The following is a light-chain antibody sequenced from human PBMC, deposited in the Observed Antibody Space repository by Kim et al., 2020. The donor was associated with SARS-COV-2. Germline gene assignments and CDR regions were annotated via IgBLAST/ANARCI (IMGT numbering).Light chain of an antibody. J-gene: IGLJ3*02. CDR1: SSNIGRRP. V-gene: IGLV1-44*01. CDR3: AAWDDTLSAWV. Sequence: QSVLTQPPSASGTPGQRVTISCSGSSSNIGRRPVNWYQQFPGTAPRRVIYNNDQRPSGVPDRFSGSKSGTSASLAISGLQSDDEADYYCAAWDDTLSAWVFGGGTKLTVL. CDR2: NND.